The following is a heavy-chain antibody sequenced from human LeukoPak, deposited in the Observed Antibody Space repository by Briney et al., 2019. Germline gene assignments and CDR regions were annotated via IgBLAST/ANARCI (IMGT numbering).Heavy chain of an antibody. V-gene: IGHV3-7*04. CDR3: TRVGYIDEGIDY. CDR2: INHNGNVN. Sequence: GGSLRLSCAASGFTFSSYWMNWARQAPGKGLEWVASINHNGNVNYYVDSVKGRFTISRDNAKNSLYLQMNSLRAEDTAIYYCTRVGYIDEGIDYWGQGTLVTVSS. CDR1: GFTFSSYW. D-gene: IGHD5-24*01. J-gene: IGHJ4*02.